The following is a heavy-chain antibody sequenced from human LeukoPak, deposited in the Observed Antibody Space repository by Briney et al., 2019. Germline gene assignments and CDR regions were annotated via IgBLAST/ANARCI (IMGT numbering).Heavy chain of an antibody. CDR3: ARRGPTTVVTPVFDY. D-gene: IGHD4-23*01. V-gene: IGHV4-61*02. J-gene: IGHJ4*02. CDR2: IYTSGST. CDR1: GNSISSGDNY. Sequence: PSETLSLTCTVSGNSISSGDNYWSWIRQPAGKGLEWIGRIYTSGSTNYNPSLKSRVTISGDTSKNQFSLKLSSVTAADTAVYYCARRGPTTVVTPVFDYWGQGTLVTVSS.